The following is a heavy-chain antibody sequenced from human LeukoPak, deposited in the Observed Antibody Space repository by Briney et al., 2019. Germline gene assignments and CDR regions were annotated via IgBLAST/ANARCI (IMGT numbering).Heavy chain of an antibody. D-gene: IGHD3-22*01. CDR3: ARILGVVNAFDI. CDR1: GGSISGSSYY. CDR2: IYYSGST. V-gene: IGHV4-39*07. J-gene: IGHJ3*02. Sequence: SETLSLTCTVSGGSISGSSYYWGWIRQPPGKGLEWIGSIYYSGSTYYNPSLKSRVTISVDSSKNQFSLKLSSVTAVDTAVYYCARILGVVNAFDIWGQGTMVTVSS.